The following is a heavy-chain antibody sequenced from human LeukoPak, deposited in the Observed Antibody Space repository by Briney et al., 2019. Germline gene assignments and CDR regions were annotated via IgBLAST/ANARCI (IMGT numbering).Heavy chain of an antibody. CDR2: IYHSGST. CDR1: GGSISSSNW. V-gene: IGHV4-4*02. Sequence: SETLSLTCAVSGGSISSSNWWSWVRQPPGKGLEWIGEIYHSGSTYYNPSLKSRVTISVDTSKNQFSLKLSSVTAADTAVYYCARDGYNFGFDYWGQGTLVTVSS. J-gene: IGHJ4*02. CDR3: ARDGYNFGFDY. D-gene: IGHD5-24*01.